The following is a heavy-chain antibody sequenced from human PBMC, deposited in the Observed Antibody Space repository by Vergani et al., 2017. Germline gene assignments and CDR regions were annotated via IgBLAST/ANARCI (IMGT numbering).Heavy chain of an antibody. CDR3: ASGGELWFGVLRSDY. D-gene: IGHD3-10*01. CDR1: GYTFTSYD. J-gene: IGHJ4*02. Sequence: QVQLVQSGAEVKKPGASVKVSCKASGYTFTSYDINWVRQATGQGLEWMGWINPNSGGTNYAQKFQGRVTMTRDTSISTAYMELSRLRSDDTAVYYCASGGELWFGVLRSDYWGQGTLVTVSS. V-gene: IGHV1-2*02. CDR2: INPNSGGT.